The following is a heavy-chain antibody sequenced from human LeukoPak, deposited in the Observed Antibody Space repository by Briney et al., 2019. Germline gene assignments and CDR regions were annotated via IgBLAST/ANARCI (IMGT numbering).Heavy chain of an antibody. CDR2: INPNSGGT. CDR3: AREIDYYDSRGTA. Sequence: ASVKVSCKASGYKFTDFYMHWVRQAPGQGLEWMGWINPNSGGTNYAQKFQDRVTMTSDTSISTVYMEVSRLRSDDTALYFCAREIDYYDSRGTAWGQGTLVIVSS. CDR1: GYKFTDFY. V-gene: IGHV1-2*02. J-gene: IGHJ3*01. D-gene: IGHD3-22*01.